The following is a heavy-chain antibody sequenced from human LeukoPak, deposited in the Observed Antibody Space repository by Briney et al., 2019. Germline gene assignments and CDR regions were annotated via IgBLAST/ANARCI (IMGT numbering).Heavy chain of an antibody. V-gene: IGHV3-30*18. CDR1: GFTFSSYG. Sequence: GRSLRLSCAASGFTFSSYGMHWVRQAPGKGLEWVAVISYDGCNKYYADSVKGRFTISRDNSKNTLYLQMNSLRAEDTAVYYCAKKYCGGDCYLDGFDYWGQGTLVTVSS. J-gene: IGHJ4*02. CDR3: AKKYCGGDCYLDGFDY. D-gene: IGHD2-21*02. CDR2: ISYDGCNK.